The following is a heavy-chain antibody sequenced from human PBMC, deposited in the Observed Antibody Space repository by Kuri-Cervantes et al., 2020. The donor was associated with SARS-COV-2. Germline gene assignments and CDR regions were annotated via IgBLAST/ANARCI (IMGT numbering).Heavy chain of an antibody. CDR2: INPSGGST. CDR1: GYTFTGYY. D-gene: IGHD2-2*01. CDR3: ARDVWGDCSSTSCYPEVAFDI. J-gene: IGHJ3*02. Sequence: ASVKVSCKASGYTFTGYYMHWVRQAPGQGLEWMGWINPSGGSTSYAQKFQGRVTMTRDTSTSTVYMELSSLRSEDTAVYYCARDVWGDCSSTSCYPEVAFDIWGQGTMVTVSS. V-gene: IGHV1-46*01.